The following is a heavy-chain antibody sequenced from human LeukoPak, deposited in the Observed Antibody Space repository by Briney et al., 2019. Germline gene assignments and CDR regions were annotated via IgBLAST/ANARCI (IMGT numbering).Heavy chain of an antibody. D-gene: IGHD6-19*01. CDR2: LSGSGGST. V-gene: IGHV3-23*01. CDR3: AKAYTSGWYFCFDY. CDR1: GFTFSSYA. J-gene: IGHJ4*02. Sequence: GSLRLSCTASGFTFSSYAMNWVRQAPGKGLEWVLGLSGSGGSTYYADSVKGRFTISRDNSKNTLYLQMNSLRVEDTAVYYCAKAYTSGWYFCFDYWGQGALVTVSS.